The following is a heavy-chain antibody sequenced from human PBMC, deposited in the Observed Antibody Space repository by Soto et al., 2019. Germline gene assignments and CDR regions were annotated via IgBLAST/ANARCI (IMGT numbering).Heavy chain of an antibody. CDR2: ISWNSGSI. CDR3: AKDLADIVATVSFDN. Sequence: EVQLVESGGGLVQPGRSLRLSCAASGFTFDDYAMHWVRQAPGKGLEWVSGISWNSGSIGYADSVKGRFTISRDNAKNSLYLQMNSLRAEDTALYYCAKDLADIVATVSFDNWGQGTLVAVSS. CDR1: GFTFDDYA. D-gene: IGHD5-12*01. V-gene: IGHV3-9*01. J-gene: IGHJ4*02.